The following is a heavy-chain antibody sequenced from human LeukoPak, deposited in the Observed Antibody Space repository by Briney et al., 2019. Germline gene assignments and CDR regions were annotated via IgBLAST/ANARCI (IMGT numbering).Heavy chain of an antibody. CDR3: AKAXSXEYWSPXXX. CDR1: GFTFSSYA. J-gene: IGHJ4*02. CDR2: ISGSGGST. D-gene: IGHD2-8*02. V-gene: IGHV3-23*01. Sequence: PGGSLRLSCAASGFTFSSYAMSWVRQPPGKGLEWVSAISGSGGSTYYADSVKGGFTISRDNSKNTLYMHINSLRADDTAVYYCAKAXSXEYWSPXXXWGQGXLXTVX.